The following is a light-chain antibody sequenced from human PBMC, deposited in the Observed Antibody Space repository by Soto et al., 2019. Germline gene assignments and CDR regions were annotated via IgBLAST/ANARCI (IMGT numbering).Light chain of an antibody. CDR3: QQYYSYPWT. J-gene: IGKJ1*01. CDR2: AAS. CDR1: QGISSY. Sequence: AIRMTQSPSSLSASTGDRVTITCRASQGISSYLAWYQQKPGKAPKLLIYAASTLQSGVPSRFSGSGSGTDFTLTISCLQSEDLATYYRQQYYSYPWTFGQGTKVDIK. V-gene: IGKV1-8*01.